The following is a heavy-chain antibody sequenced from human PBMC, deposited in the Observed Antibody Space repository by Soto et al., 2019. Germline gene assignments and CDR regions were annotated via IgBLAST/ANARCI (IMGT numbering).Heavy chain of an antibody. CDR3: ARDKSKGAPDNLDT. V-gene: IGHV3-30*01. D-gene: IGHD1-26*01. J-gene: IGHJ5*02. Sequence: GRFTISRDDSKSTLYLQMNSLRPEDTAVYYCARDKSKGAPDNLDTWGQGTLVTVSS.